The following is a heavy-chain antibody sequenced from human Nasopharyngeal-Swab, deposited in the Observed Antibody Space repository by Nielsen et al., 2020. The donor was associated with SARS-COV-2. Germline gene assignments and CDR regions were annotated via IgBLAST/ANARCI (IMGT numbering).Heavy chain of an antibody. CDR1: GYTFTSYD. Sequence: ASVKVSCKASGYTFTSYDINWVRQATGQGLEWMGWMNPNSGNTDYAQKFQGRVTMTRNTSISTAYMELSSLRSEDTAVYYCARGPATVATSYYYYYMDVWGKGTTVTVSS. CDR2: MNPNSGNT. CDR3: ARGPATVATSYYYYYMDV. V-gene: IGHV1-8*01. J-gene: IGHJ6*03. D-gene: IGHD4-17*01.